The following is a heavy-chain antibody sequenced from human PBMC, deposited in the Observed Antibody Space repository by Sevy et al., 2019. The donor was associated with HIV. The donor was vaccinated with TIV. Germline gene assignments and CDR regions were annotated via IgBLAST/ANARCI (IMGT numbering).Heavy chain of an antibody. D-gene: IGHD6-13*01. CDR3: ASGYSSSWVNWFDP. J-gene: IGHJ5*02. CDR1: GGSISSYY. V-gene: IGHV4-4*07. CDR2: IYTSGST. Sequence: SETLSLTCTVSGGSISSYYWSWIRQPAGKGLEWIGRIYTSGSTNYNPSLKSRVTMSVDTSKNQFSLKLSSVTAADTAVYYCASGYSSSWVNWFDPWGQGTLVTVSS.